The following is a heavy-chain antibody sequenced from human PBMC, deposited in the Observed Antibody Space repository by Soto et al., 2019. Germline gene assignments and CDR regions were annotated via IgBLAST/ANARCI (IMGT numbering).Heavy chain of an antibody. V-gene: IGHV1-69*01. CDR2: IIPIFGTA. J-gene: IGHJ6*01. CDR3: AREGVATIPGVHGYDYDMDV. CDR1: GGTFSSYA. Sequence: QVQLVQSGAELKKPGSSVKVSCKSSGGTFSSYAISWVRQAHGQGLERMGGIIPIFGTANYEQKFQGRVTITADESTITAYTELISLSSADTAVYYCAREGVATIPGVHGYDYDMDVWGHGTTVAVSS. D-gene: IGHD5-12*01.